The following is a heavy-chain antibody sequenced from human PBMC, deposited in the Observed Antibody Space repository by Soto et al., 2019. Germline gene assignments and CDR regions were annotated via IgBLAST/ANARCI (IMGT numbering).Heavy chain of an antibody. Sequence: SETLSLTCTVSGGSVSSGSYQWTWIRQPPGKGLEWIGYIHVSGSTNDNPSLKGRVTMSIDTSKNQFSLKLSSVTAADTAVYYCARDGHGMDVWGQGTKVTVT. J-gene: IGHJ6*02. CDR1: GGSVSSGSYQ. V-gene: IGHV4-61*01. CDR2: IHVSGST. CDR3: ARDGHGMDV.